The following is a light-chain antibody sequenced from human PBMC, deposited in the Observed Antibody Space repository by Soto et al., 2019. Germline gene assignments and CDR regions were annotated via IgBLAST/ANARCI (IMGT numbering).Light chain of an antibody. CDR3: QQFGSSWWT. CDR1: QSFRCL. J-gene: IGKJ1*01. V-gene: IGKV3-11*01. CDR2: DAY. Sequence: EILLTQSPVILSLSPGERATLSCRASQSFRCLLAFYQQKPSQAPSLLIYDAYHKATGIPPRFSGSGSGTDFTLTISRVEPADSAMYYCQQFGSSWWTFAQGTKVDIK.